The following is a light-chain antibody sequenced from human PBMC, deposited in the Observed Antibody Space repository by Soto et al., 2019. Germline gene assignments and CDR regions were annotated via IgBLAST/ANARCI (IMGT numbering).Light chain of an antibody. CDR2: GAS. V-gene: IGKV3-20*01. CDR3: QQYGSSPWT. Sequence: ENVSTQSPGTLSLSPGERATLSCRASQSVSSSYLAWYQQKPGQAPRLLIYGASSRATGIPDRFSGSGSGTDFTLTISRLEPEDFAVYYCQQYGSSPWTFGQGTKVDIK. J-gene: IGKJ1*01. CDR1: QSVSSSY.